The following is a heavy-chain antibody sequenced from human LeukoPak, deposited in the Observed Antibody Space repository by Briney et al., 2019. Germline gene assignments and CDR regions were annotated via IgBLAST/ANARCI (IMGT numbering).Heavy chain of an antibody. CDR2: INPNSGGT. CDR3: ARAPYYYDSSGLFDI. D-gene: IGHD3-22*01. V-gene: IGHV1-2*02. CDR1: GYTFTGYY. J-gene: IGHJ3*02. Sequence: ASVKVSCKTSGYTFTGYYIHWVRQAPGQGLQWLGWINPNSGGTNYAQKFQGRVTMTRDTSISTAYMELSRLRSDDTAVYYCARAPYYYDSSGLFDIWGQGTMVTVSS.